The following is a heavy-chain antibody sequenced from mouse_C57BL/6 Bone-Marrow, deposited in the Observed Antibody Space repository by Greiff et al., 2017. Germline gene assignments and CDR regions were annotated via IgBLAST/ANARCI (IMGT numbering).Heavy chain of an antibody. D-gene: IGHD2-4*01. V-gene: IGHV5-6*02. CDR1: GFTFSSYG. CDR2: ISSGGSYT. Sequence: EVKLVESGGDLVKPGGSLKLSCAASGFTFSSYGMSWVRQTPDKRLEWVATISSGGSYTYIPDSVKGRVTSSRDTDMNTLYLQIGSVKSEDTAMYYCARHDYDENYWGQGTTLTVSS. CDR3: ARHDYDENY. J-gene: IGHJ2*01.